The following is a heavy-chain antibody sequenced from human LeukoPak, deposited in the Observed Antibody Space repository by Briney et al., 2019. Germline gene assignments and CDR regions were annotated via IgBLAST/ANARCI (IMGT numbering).Heavy chain of an antibody. Sequence: SETLSLTCTVSGGSINNGGYYWSWIRQHPGKGLEWIGYIYYSGSSYYNPSLRSRVTISVDTSKNQFSLKLSSVTAADTAVYYCARGEERPNSSGWANIGYWGQGTLVTVSS. V-gene: IGHV4-31*03. CDR3: ARGEERPNSSGWANIGY. CDR1: GGSINNGGYY. D-gene: IGHD6-19*01. J-gene: IGHJ4*02. CDR2: IYYSGSS.